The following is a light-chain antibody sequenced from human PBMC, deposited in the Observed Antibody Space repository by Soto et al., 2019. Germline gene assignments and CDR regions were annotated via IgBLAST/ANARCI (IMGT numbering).Light chain of an antibody. CDR3: MHSVEIPPT. Sequence: DIVMTQTPLSLSVTPGQPASISCQSSHSLLHSDGKTYLSWYLQRPGQPLRLLIYEVSNRFSGVPDRLNGSGSGTDFTLKISRVEAEDVGVYYCMHSVEIPPTFGQGTKVDIK. J-gene: IGKJ1*01. CDR2: EVS. V-gene: IGKV2D-29*01. CDR1: HSLLHSDGKTY.